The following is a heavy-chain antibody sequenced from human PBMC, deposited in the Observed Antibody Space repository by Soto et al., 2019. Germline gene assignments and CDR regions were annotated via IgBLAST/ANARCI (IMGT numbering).Heavy chain of an antibody. J-gene: IGHJ6*03. Sequence: QVQLQESGPGLVKPSGTLSLTCAVSSGSISSGNWWSWVRQPPGKGLEWIGEIYHSGSTHYNPSLKSRITISVVNSKDQFSLKMISVTAADTAIYYCLKMGDYYMDVWGKGTTVTVSS. V-gene: IGHV4-4*02. CDR1: SGSISSGNW. CDR3: LKMGDYYMDV. CDR2: IYHSGST. D-gene: IGHD3-16*01.